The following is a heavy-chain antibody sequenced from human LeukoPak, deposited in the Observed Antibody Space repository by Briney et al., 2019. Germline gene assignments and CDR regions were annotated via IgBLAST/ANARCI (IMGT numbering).Heavy chain of an antibody. CDR3: ARVWGSGWVYYYYYYYMDV. J-gene: IGHJ6*03. V-gene: IGHV3-7*01. CDR1: GFTFSSYW. CDR2: IKQDGSEK. Sequence: PGGSLRLSCAASGFTFSSYWMSWVRQAPGKGLEWVANIKQDGSEKYYVDSVKGRFTISRDNAKNSLYLQMNSLRAEDTAVYYCARVWGSGWVYYYYYYYMDVWGKGTTVTVSS. D-gene: IGHD6-25*01.